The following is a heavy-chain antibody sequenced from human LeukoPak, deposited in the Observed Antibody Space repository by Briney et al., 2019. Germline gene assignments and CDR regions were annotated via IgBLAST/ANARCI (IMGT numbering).Heavy chain of an antibody. CDR3: ARAFFTRGHANSRSSSWFDP. D-gene: IGHD4-23*01. CDR1: GYTFTSYY. V-gene: IGHV1-46*01. Sequence: ASVKVSCKASGYTFTSYYMHWVRQAPGQGLEWMGIINPSGGSTSYAQKFQGRVTMTRDMSTSTVYMELSSLRSEDTAVYYCARAFFTRGHANSRSSSWFDPWGQGTLVTVSS. J-gene: IGHJ5*02. CDR2: INPSGGST.